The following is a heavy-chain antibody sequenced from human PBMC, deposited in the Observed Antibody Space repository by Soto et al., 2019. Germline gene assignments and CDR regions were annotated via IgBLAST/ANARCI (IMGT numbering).Heavy chain of an antibody. CDR2: INSDGSST. D-gene: IGHD1-26*01. Sequence: PGGSLSLSCAASGFTFSSYWMHWVRQAPGKGLVWVSRINSDGSSTSYADAVKGRFTISRDNAKDTLYLQMNSLRAEDTAVYYCARGGSYVFSYYGMDVWGQGTTVTVSS. CDR3: ARGGSYVFSYYGMDV. J-gene: IGHJ6*02. CDR1: GFTFSSYW. V-gene: IGHV3-74*01.